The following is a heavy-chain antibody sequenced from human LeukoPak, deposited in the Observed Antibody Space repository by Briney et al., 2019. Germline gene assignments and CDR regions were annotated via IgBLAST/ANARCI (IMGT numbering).Heavy chain of an antibody. Sequence: SETLSLTCAVYGGSFSGYYWSWIRQPPGKGLEWIGEINHSGSTNYNPSLKSRVTISVDTSKNQFSLKLSSVTAADTAVYYCARHNRGNQLLPNYWGQGTLVTVSS. V-gene: IGHV4-34*01. CDR2: INHSGST. CDR3: ARHNRGNQLLPNY. J-gene: IGHJ4*02. CDR1: GGSFSGYY. D-gene: IGHD2-2*01.